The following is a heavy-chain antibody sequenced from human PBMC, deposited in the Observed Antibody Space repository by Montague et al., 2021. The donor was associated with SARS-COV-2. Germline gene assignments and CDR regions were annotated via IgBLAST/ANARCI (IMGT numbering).Heavy chain of an antibody. D-gene: IGHD3-10*01. V-gene: IGHV4-59*01. CDR3: ARGDGHYYGSGTYPYY. CDR1: GGYINYYY. Sequence: SETLSLTCTVSGGYINYYYWTWIRQPPGKELEWIGYIHYNGTTNYNSSLKSRVTISKDMSRTHFFLRLSSVTAADTAVYYCARGDGHYYGSGTYPYYWGQGTLVTVSS. J-gene: IGHJ4*02. CDR2: IHYNGTT.